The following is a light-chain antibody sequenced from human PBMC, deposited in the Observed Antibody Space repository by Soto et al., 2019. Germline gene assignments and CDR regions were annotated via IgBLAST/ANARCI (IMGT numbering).Light chain of an antibody. J-gene: IGKJ1*01. CDR2: GVS. CDR3: QQYDSSLWT. V-gene: IGKV3-20*01. Sequence: EIVLTQSPGTLSLSPGERATLSCRASQSVSSSYLAWYQQKPGQAPKFLIYGVSSRATGIPDRFSGSGSGTDFTLTISRLEPEDFAMYYCQQYDSSLWTFGQGTKVEIK. CDR1: QSVSSSY.